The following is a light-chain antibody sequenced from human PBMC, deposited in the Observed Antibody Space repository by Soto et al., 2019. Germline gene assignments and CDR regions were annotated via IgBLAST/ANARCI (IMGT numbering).Light chain of an antibody. V-gene: IGLV2-8*01. Sequence: QSALTQPPSASGSPGQSVTISCTGTSGDVGGYDYVSWYQQHPSKAPKLMIYEVTKRPLGVPDRFSGSKSGNTASLTVSGLQAEDEADDYCSSYAGSDNPYVFGTGTKVTVL. CDR3: SSYAGSDNPYV. CDR2: EVT. J-gene: IGLJ1*01. CDR1: SGDVGGYDY.